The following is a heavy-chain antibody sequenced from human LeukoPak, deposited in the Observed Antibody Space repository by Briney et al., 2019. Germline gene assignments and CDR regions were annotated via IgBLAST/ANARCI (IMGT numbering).Heavy chain of an antibody. J-gene: IGHJ5*02. D-gene: IGHD1-1*01. V-gene: IGHV3-33*01. CDR3: ARDSGPLDT. CDR2: IWYDGSNK. Sequence: PGRSLRLSCAASGFTFSSYGLHWVRQAPGKGLERVAVIWYDGSNKYYPDSVKGRFTISRDDSKNTLYLQMNSLRAEDTAVYYCARDSGPLDTWGQGTLVTVSS. CDR1: GFTFSSYG.